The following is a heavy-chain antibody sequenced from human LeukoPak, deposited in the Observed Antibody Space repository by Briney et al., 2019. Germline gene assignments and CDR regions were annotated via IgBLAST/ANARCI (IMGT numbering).Heavy chain of an antibody. D-gene: IGHD2-2*01. CDR3: ARGRGRNVVVPAAIWFDP. V-gene: IGHV4-34*01. CDR1: GGSFSGYY. J-gene: IGHJ5*02. Sequence: SETLSLTCAVYGGSFSGYYWSWIRQPPGKGLEWIGEINHSGSTNYNPSLKSRVTTSVDTSKNQFSLKLSSVTAADTAVYYCARGRGRNVVVPAAIWFDPWGQGTLVTVSS. CDR2: INHSGST.